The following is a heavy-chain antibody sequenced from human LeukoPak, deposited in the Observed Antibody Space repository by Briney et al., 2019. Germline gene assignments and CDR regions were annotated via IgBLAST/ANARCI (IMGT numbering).Heavy chain of an antibody. CDR3: TRVGYIDEGIDY. Sequence: PGGSLRLSCAASGFTFSSYAMNWVRQAPGKGLEWVSTISGSGGSTYYAGSVKGRFTISRDNSKNTLYLQMNSLRVEDTAIYYCTRVGYIDEGIDYWGQGTLVTVSS. CDR1: GFTFSSYA. J-gene: IGHJ4*02. CDR2: ISGSGGST. D-gene: IGHD5-24*01. V-gene: IGHV3-23*01.